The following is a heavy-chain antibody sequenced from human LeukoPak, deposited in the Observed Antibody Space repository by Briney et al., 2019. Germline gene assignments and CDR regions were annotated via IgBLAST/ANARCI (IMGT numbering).Heavy chain of an antibody. J-gene: IGHJ4*02. D-gene: IGHD3-10*01. CDR1: GFTFSSYA. CDR3: ARDRKVLLWFGESPWYFDY. Sequence: PGGSLRLSCAASGFTFSSYAMSWVRQAPGKGLEWVSAISGSGGSTYYADSVKGRFTISRDNSKNTLSLQMNSLRAEDTAVYYCARDRKVLLWFGESPWYFDYWGQGTLVTVSS. V-gene: IGHV3-23*01. CDR2: ISGSGGST.